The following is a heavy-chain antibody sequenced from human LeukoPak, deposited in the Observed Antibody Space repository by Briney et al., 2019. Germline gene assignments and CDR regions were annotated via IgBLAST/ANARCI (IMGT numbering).Heavy chain of an antibody. CDR3: ARHRPHIAAAVDDAFDI. Sequence: PSETLSLTCTVSGYSISSGYYWGWIRQPPGKGLEWIGSIYYSGSTYYNPSLKSRVTISVDTSKNQFSLKLSSVTAADTAVYYCARHRPHIAAAVDDAFDIWGQGTMVTVSS. V-gene: IGHV4-38-2*02. J-gene: IGHJ3*02. D-gene: IGHD6-13*01. CDR1: GYSISSGYY. CDR2: IYYSGST.